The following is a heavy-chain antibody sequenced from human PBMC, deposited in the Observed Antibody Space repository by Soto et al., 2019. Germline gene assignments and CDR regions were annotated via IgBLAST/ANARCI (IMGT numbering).Heavy chain of an antibody. D-gene: IGHD6-13*01. CDR2: IYTSGGT. V-gene: IGHV4-4*07. CDR1: GGSINSYY. J-gene: IGHJ4*02. Sequence: SETLSLTCTVSGGSINSYYWTWIRQPAGKGLEWIGRIYTSGGTNFNPSLKSRVTMSVDTSKNQLSLKLRSVTAADTAVYYCARGFGSSWYYFDYWGQGTPVTVSS. CDR3: ARGFGSSWYYFDY.